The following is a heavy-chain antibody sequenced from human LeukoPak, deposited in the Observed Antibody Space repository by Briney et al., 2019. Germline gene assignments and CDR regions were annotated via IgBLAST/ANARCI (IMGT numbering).Heavy chain of an antibody. J-gene: IGHJ5*02. CDR3: ARDPDTIAAATNWFDP. Sequence: ASVKASCKASGYTFTGYYMHWVRQAPGQGLEWMGWINPNSGGTNYAQKFQGRVTMTRDTSISTAYMELSRLRSDDTAVYYCARDPDTIAAATNWFDPWGQGTLVTVPS. D-gene: IGHD6-13*01. V-gene: IGHV1-2*02. CDR2: INPNSGGT. CDR1: GYTFTGYY.